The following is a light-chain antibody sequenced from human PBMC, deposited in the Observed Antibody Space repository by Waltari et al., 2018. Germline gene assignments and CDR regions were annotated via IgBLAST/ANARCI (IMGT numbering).Light chain of an antibody. CDR1: QSISTW. CDR3: QQYHSYRT. CDR2: KAS. J-gene: IGKJ1*01. Sequence: DIQMTQSPSTLSASVGDRLSITCRASQSISTWLAWYQQKPGKAPKLLIYKASTLESGVPSRVSGSGSGTEFTLTISSLQPDDCATYYCQQYHSYRTFGQGTKVEIK. V-gene: IGKV1-5*03.